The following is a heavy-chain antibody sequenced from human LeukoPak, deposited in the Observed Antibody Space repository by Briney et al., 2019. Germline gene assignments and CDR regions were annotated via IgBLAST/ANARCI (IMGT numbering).Heavy chain of an antibody. D-gene: IGHD5-18*01. CDR1: GGSISSYY. CDR2: IYYSGST. J-gene: IGHJ4*02. CDR3: ARVGRGYSYGPFDS. V-gene: IGHV4-59*01. Sequence: PSETLSLTCTVSGGSISSYYWSWIRQPPGKGLEWIGYIYYSGSTHYNPSLKSRVTISVDTSKNQFSLKLNSVTAADTAVYYCARVGRGYSYGPFDSWGQGTLVTVSS.